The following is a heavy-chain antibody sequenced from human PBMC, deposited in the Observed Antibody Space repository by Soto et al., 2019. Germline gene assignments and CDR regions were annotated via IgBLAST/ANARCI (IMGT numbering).Heavy chain of an antibody. J-gene: IGHJ3*01. D-gene: IGHD1-1*01. CDR3: VRESATGPVVDC. CDR2: VGTGSSYK. V-gene: IGHV3-21*01. Sequence: EVQLVESGGGLVKPGGSLRISCAASGFTFSRYNMNWVRQAPGKGLEWVSSVGTGSSYKYYADSVKGRFTVYRDNAKTSLYLQMNTLRADDTAVYYCVRESATGPVVDCWGQGTMVTVSS. CDR1: GFTFSRYN.